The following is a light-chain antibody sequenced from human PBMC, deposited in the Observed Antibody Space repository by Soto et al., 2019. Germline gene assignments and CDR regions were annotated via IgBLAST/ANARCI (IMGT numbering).Light chain of an antibody. Sequence: DIQLTQSPSFLSASVGDRVTITCRASQGISNYLAWYQQRPGKAPKLLIYAASTLQTGVPSRFSGSGSGTEFTRTISSLQPEDFATYHCQQLTSYPRSTFGQGTRLEI. V-gene: IGKV1-9*01. CDR2: AAS. J-gene: IGKJ5*01. CDR1: QGISNY. CDR3: QQLTSYPRST.